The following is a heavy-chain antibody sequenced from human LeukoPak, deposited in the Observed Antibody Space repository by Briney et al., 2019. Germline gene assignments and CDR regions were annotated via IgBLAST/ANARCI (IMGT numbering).Heavy chain of an antibody. V-gene: IGHV3-23*01. J-gene: IGHJ3*02. CDR3: ARDPNGDYIGAFDM. D-gene: IGHD4-17*01. CDR1: GFTFSAYA. CDR2: VRGGGGSA. Sequence: GGSLRLSCTASGFTFSAYAMMWVRQAPGKGPEWVSAVRGGGGSAFYADSVKGRFTISRDNSKYTLFLQMNSLRAEDTAVYYCARDPNGDYIGAFDMWGPGTMVTVSS.